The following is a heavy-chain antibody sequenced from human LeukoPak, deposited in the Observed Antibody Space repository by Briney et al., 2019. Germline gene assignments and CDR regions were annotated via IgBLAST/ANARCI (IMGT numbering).Heavy chain of an antibody. CDR3: ATYTNLVAGDV. CDR2: IKEDGSEK. D-gene: IGHD2-15*01. V-gene: IGHV3-7*01. Sequence: GGSLRLSCAASGLTFSEYWMSWARQAPGQGLEWVAAIKEDGSEKDYVGFVKGRFTISRDIVKNSLYLQTNNLGADDSAVYYCATYTNLVAGDVWGQGTGVSVSS. CDR1: GLTFSEYW. J-gene: IGHJ6*02.